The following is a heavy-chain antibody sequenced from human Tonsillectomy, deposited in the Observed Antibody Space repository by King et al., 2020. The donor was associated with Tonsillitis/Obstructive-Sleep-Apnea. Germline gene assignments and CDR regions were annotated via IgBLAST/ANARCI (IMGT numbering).Heavy chain of an antibody. CDR1: GFTFSSYG. Sequence: QLVQSGGGLVQPGGSLRLSCAASGFTFSSYGMSWVRQAPGKGLEWVANIKHDASEDYYVDAVKGRVSISRDNAKNSLYLQMNILRAEDTAVYYCARGLYNFDYWGQGTLVTVSS. CDR2: IKHDASED. V-gene: IGHV3-7*04. CDR3: ARGLYNFDY. D-gene: IGHD2-2*02. J-gene: IGHJ4*02.